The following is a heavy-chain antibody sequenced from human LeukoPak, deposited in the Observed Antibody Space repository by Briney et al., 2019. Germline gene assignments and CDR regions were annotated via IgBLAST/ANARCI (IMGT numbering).Heavy chain of an antibody. J-gene: IGHJ6*02. CDR3: AKEGPYSSSSWTNYYYYYGMDV. V-gene: IGHV3-30*18. CDR1: GFTFSSYG. Sequence: PGGSLRLSCAASGFTFSSYGMHWVRQAPGKGLEWVAVISYDGSNKYYADSVKGRFTISRDNSKNTLYLQMNSLRAEDTAVYYCAKEGPYSSSSWTNYYYYYGMDVWGQGTTVTVSS. D-gene: IGHD6-6*01. CDR2: ISYDGSNK.